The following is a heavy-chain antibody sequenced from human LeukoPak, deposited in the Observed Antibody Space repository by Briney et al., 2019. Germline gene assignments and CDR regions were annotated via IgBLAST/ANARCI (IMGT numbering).Heavy chain of an antibody. J-gene: IGHJ4*02. CDR3: AKDWANIAARPGYFDY. D-gene: IGHD6-6*01. CDR1: GFTFNNYD. CDR2: ISGSGGTT. Sequence: QAGGSLRLSCAASGFTFNNYDITWVRQAPGKGLEWVSKISGSGGTTYYADSVKGRFTISRDNSKNTLYLQMNSLRAEDTAVYYCAKDWANIAARPGYFDYWGQGTLVTVSS. V-gene: IGHV3-23*01.